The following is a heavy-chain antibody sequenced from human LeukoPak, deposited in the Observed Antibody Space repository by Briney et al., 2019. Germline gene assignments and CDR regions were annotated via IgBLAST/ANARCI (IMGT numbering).Heavy chain of an antibody. Sequence: ASVKVSCKASGGTFSSYAISWVRQAPGQGLEWMGRIIPILGIANYAQKFQGRVTITADKSTSTAYMELSSLRSEDTAVYYCARGDRQQLVLSGAFDIWGQGTMVTVSS. J-gene: IGHJ3*02. CDR3: ARGDRQQLVLSGAFDI. CDR2: IIPILGIA. CDR1: GGTFSSYA. V-gene: IGHV1-69*04. D-gene: IGHD6-13*01.